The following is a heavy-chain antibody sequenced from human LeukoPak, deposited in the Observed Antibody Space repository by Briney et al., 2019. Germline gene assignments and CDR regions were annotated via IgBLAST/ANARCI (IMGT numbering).Heavy chain of an antibody. J-gene: IGHJ4*02. CDR1: GFTLSNSW. V-gene: IGHV3-74*01. CDR2: INNDGSRI. D-gene: IGHD7-27*01. Sequence: PGGSLRLSCAASGFTLSNSWMFWVRQGPGEGLVWVSDINNDGSRISYADSVKGRFTISRDGAKNTLFLQMNSLRAEDTAVYYCARGGLPGGFDYWGQGTLVTVSS. CDR3: ARGGLPGGFDY.